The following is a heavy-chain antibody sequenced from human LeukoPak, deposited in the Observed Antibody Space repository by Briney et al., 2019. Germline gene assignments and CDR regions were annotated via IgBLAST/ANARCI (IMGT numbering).Heavy chain of an antibody. V-gene: IGHV4-34*01. D-gene: IGHD2-2*01. CDR1: GGSFSGYY. J-gene: IGHJ6*04. CDR2: INHSGST. Sequence: PSETLSLTCAVYGGSFSGYYWSWIRQPPGKGLEWIGEINHSGSTNYNPSLKSRVTISVDTSKNQFSLKLSSVTAADTAVYYCAREGRTEYQLLNYYGMDVWGKGTTVTVSS. CDR3: AREGRTEYQLLNYYGMDV.